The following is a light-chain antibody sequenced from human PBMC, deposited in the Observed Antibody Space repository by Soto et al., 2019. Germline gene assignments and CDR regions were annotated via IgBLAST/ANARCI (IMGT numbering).Light chain of an antibody. Sequence: QSVLTQPPSASGSPGQSVTISCTGTSSDVGGYDFVSWYQQHPGKAPKLIISEVSQRPSGVPDRFSGSKSDNTASLTVSGLQAEDDADYYCSSFAGTNKVFGGGTQLTVL. J-gene: IGLJ2*01. CDR2: EVS. CDR3: SSFAGTNKV. V-gene: IGLV2-8*01. CDR1: SSDVGGYDF.